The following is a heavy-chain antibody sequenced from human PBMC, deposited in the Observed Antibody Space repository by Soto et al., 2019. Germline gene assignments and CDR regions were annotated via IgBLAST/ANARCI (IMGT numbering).Heavy chain of an antibody. CDR1: GFTFSSYG. Sequence: QVQLVESGGGVVQPGRSLRLSCAASGFTFSSYGMHWVRQAPGKGLEWVAVIWYDGSNKYYADSVKGRFTISRDNSKNKLYLQMNSLRAEDTAVYYCPRAAPPHSWPDYWGKGTLVTVSS. J-gene: IGHJ4*02. V-gene: IGHV3-33*01. D-gene: IGHD6-13*01. CDR2: IWYDGSNK. CDR3: PRAAPPHSWPDY.